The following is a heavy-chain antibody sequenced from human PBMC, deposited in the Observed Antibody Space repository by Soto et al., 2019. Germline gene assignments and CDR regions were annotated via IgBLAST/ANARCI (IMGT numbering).Heavy chain of an antibody. D-gene: IGHD4-17*01. CDR1: GFTFSSYA. CDR3: ARRMTSAAFDI. Sequence: GGSLRLSCAASGFTFSSYAMTWVRQPPGKGLDWVSSITNSGYNTFYADSVKGRFTISRDNSKNILSLQMSSLRAEDSATYYCARRMTSAAFDIWGHGTMVTVSS. CDR2: ITNSGYNT. V-gene: IGHV3-23*01. J-gene: IGHJ3*02.